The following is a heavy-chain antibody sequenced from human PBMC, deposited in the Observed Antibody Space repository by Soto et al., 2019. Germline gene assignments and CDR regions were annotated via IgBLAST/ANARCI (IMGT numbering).Heavy chain of an antibody. J-gene: IGHJ6*02. CDR2: ISAGSGDT. V-gene: IGHV1-3*01. D-gene: IGHD3-22*01. CDR3: ARDAGKRYYYESSGYYYYYYGMDV. Sequence: ASVKVSCKASGYTFTTYALQWVRQAPGQGLEWLGWISAGSGDTRYSQNFQGRVTITRDTSASTAYMELRSLRSDDTAVYYCARDAGKRYYYESSGYYYYYYGMDVWGQGTTVNVSS. CDR1: GYTFTTYA.